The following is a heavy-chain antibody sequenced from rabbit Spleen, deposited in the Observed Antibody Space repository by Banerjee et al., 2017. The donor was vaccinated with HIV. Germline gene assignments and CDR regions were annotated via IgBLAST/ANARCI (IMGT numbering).Heavy chain of an antibody. Sequence: QSLEESGGGLVKPEGSLTLTCTASGFSFTNKEVMCWVRQAPGKGLEWIGCINTITGKTVYATWAKGRFTISRASSTTVFLQMTSLTAADTATYFCARDLPDIIGWNFGFWGQGPLVTVS. J-gene: IGHJ3*01. D-gene: IGHD1-1*01. CDR3: ARDLPDIIGWNFGF. CDR1: GFSFTNKEV. CDR2: INTITGKT. V-gene: IGHV1S40*01.